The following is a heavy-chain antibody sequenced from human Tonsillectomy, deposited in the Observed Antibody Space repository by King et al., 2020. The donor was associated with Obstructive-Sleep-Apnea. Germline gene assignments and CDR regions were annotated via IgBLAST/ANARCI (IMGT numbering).Heavy chain of an antibody. J-gene: IGHJ4*02. V-gene: IGHV4-34*01. CDR1: GESFSGCY. CDR2: INHSGST. Sequence: VQLQQWGPGLLKPSETLSLTCAVYGESFSGCYWTWIRQPPGKGLEWIGEINHSGSTIYSTSLKSRVTISVDTSKNQFSLNLSSVTAADTAVYYCARLRAGKGSNAFDYWGQGTLVTVAS. D-gene: IGHD1-26*01. CDR3: ARLRAGKGSNAFDY.